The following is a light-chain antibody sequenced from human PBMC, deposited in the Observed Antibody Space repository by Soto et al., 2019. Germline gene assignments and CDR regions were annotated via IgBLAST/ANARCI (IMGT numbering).Light chain of an antibody. CDR1: QSVRSN. Sequence: EIVLTQSPGTLSLSPGEGATLSCRASQSVRSNYLAWYQQKPGQAPRLLIYGASTRATGIPARFSGSGSETEFTLTISSLQSEDFAVYYCQQYQSWPLTFGGGTKVDI. V-gene: IGKV3-15*01. CDR2: GAS. J-gene: IGKJ4*01. CDR3: QQYQSWPLT.